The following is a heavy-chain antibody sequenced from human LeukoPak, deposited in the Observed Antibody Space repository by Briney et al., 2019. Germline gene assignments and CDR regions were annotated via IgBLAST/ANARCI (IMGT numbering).Heavy chain of an antibody. CDR1: GGSISSYY. CDR2: IYYSGST. Sequence: SETLSLTCTVSGGSISSYYWSWIRQPPGKGLEWIGYIYYSGSTNYNPSLKSRVTMSVDTSKNQFSLKLSSVTAADTAVYYCARVSWELRNAFDIWGQGTMVTVSS. CDR3: ARVSWELRNAFDI. D-gene: IGHD1-26*01. V-gene: IGHV4-59*01. J-gene: IGHJ3*02.